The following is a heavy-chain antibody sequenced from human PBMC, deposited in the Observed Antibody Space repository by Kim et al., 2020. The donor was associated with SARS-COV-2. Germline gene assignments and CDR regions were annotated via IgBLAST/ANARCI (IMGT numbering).Heavy chain of an antibody. CDR3: ARLSHGYANYFYCYYMDV. CDR1: GFTLATSW. D-gene: IGHD5-12*01. V-gene: IGHV3-7*01. CDR2: INQDGTER. Sequence: GGSLRLSCSVSGFTLATSWMTWVRQVPGKGLEWVANINQDGTERHYADPAKGRFTISTDISKNSLYLHMDRLRVDDTAVYYCARLSHGYANYFYCYYMDV. J-gene: IGHJ6*03.